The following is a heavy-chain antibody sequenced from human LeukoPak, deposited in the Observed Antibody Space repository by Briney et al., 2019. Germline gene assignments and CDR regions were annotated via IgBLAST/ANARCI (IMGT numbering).Heavy chain of an antibody. V-gene: IGHV4-4*02. CDR2: IYHSGST. CDR3: AGAATGNWFDP. Sequence: PSGTLSLTCVVSGVSISSSNWWSWVRQPPGKGLEWIGEIYHSGSTNSNPSLKSRVTISVDKSRNQFSLKLSSVSAADTAVYYCAGAATGNWFDPWGQGTLVTVSS. J-gene: IGHJ5*02. CDR1: GVSISSSNW. D-gene: IGHD2-15*01.